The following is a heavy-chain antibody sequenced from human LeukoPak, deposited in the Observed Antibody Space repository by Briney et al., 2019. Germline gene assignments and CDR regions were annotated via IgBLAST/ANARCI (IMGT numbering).Heavy chain of an antibody. J-gene: IGHJ5*02. CDR1: GFTVSSNY. CDR3: AKGSVVVAATPSHWFDP. V-gene: IGHV3-53*01. CDR2: IYVGGTT. Sequence: GGSLRLSCAASGFTVSSNYMNWVRQAPGKGLERVSVIYVGGTTYYADSVKGRFTISRDISKNTLYLQMNSLRAEDTAVYYCAKGSVVVAATPSHWFDPWGQGTLVTVSS. D-gene: IGHD2-15*01.